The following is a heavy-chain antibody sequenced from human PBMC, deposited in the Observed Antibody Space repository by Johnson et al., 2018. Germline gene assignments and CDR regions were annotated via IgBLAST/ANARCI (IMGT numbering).Heavy chain of an antibody. Sequence: VQLVQSGGGLVKPGRSLRLSCAASGFTFDDYAMHWVRQAPGKGLEWVSGISWYSGSIGYADSVKGRFTISRDNAKNSLYLQMNSLRAEDTALYYCAKDNEYSSSSGDYYYMDVWGKGTTVTVSS. V-gene: IGHV3-9*01. CDR3: AKDNEYSSSSGDYYYMDV. D-gene: IGHD6-6*01. J-gene: IGHJ6*03. CDR1: GFTFDDYA. CDR2: ISWYSGSI.